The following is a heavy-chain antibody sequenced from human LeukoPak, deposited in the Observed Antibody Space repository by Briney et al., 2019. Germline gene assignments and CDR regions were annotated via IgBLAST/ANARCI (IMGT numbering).Heavy chain of an antibody. CDR3: ARESAAGTCDY. Sequence: GGSLRLSCAASGFTFSDHYMHWVRQAPGKGLEWVAVLWYDGNNRYYADSVKGRFTISRDNSKNTLYLQMNSLRAEDTAVYYCARESAAGTCDYWGQGTLVTVSS. CDR1: GFTFSDHY. J-gene: IGHJ4*02. D-gene: IGHD6-13*01. CDR2: LWYDGNNR. V-gene: IGHV3-33*08.